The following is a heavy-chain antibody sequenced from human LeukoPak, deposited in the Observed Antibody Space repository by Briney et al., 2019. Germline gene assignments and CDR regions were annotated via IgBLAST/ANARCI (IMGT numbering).Heavy chain of an antibody. J-gene: IGHJ4*02. CDR1: GYTFTGYY. CDR3: ARESSSGFDY. D-gene: IGHD6-25*01. V-gene: IGHV1-2*02. CDR2: INPNSGGT. Sequence: GASVKVSCKASGYTFTGYYMHWVRQAPGQGLEWMGWINPNSGGTNYAQKFQGRVTLTRDTSISTACMELSRLRSDDTAVYFCARESSSGFDYWGQGTLVTVSS.